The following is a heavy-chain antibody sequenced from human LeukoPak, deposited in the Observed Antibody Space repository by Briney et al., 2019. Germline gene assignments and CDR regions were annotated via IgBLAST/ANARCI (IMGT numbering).Heavy chain of an antibody. CDR1: GVSISSYY. CDR3: ARVGPGYGYDY. V-gene: IGHV4-4*07. D-gene: IGHD5-18*01. Sequence: SETLSLTCTVSGVSISSYYWSWLRQPAGKGLEWLGRIYTSGSTNYNPSLKSRVTMSVDTSKNQFSLKLSSVTAADTAVYYCARVGPGYGYDYWGQGTLVTVSS. CDR2: IYTSGST. J-gene: IGHJ4*02.